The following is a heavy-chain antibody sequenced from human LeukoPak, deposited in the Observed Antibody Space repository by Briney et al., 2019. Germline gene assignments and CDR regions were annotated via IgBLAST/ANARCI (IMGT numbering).Heavy chain of an antibody. D-gene: IGHD1-26*01. CDR3: ARDGATPRDY. V-gene: IGHV3-23*01. CDR1: AFTFSTYA. CDR2: ISNSGGST. Sequence: GGSLRLSCAASAFTFSTYAMSWVRQAPGKGLEWVSGISNSGGSTPYADSVRGRFTISRDNSKNTLYLQMNSLRAEDTAVYYCARDGATPRDYWGQGTLVTVSS. J-gene: IGHJ4*02.